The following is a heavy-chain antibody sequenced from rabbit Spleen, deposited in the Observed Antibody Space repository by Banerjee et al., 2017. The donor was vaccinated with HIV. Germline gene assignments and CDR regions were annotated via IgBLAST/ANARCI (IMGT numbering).Heavy chain of an antibody. V-gene: IGHV1S40*01. CDR3: ARDLVGVVGWNFNL. CDR2: INTATGKA. CDR1: GFSFSDRDV. Sequence: QSLEESGGGLVQPEGSLTLTCKASGFSFSDRDVMCWVRQAQGKGLEWIGCINTATGKAVYASWAKGRFTISTTSSTTVTLQITSLTAADTATYFCARDLVGVVGWNFNLWGPGTLVTVS. D-gene: IGHD5-1*01. J-gene: IGHJ4*01.